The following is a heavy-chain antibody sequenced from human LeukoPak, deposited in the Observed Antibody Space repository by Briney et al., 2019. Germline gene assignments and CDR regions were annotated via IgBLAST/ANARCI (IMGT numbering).Heavy chain of an antibody. CDR3: ARVGLWFGEPHYYYGMDV. D-gene: IGHD3-10*01. J-gene: IGHJ6*02. V-gene: IGHV3-53*01. CDR2: IYSGGST. CDR1: GFTVSSNY. Sequence: GGSLRLSCAASGFTVSSNYMSWVSQAPGKGLEWVSVIYSGGSTYYADSVKGRFTISRDNSKNTLYLQMNSLRAEDTAVYYCARVGLWFGEPHYYYGMDVWGQGTTVTVSS.